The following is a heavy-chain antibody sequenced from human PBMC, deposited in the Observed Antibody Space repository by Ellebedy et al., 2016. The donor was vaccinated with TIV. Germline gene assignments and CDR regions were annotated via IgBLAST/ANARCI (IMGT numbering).Heavy chain of an antibody. CDR3: ARLGGSFGFDS. CDR1: GFTFRKYA. J-gene: IGHJ4*02. Sequence: GESLKISCAASGFTFRKYAMHWVRQAPGKGLGWVSIVSYDGGDKNYADSVKGRFTISRDTSETTIYLQIHSLRAEDTAVYYCARLGGSFGFDSWGQGALVTVSS. CDR2: VSYDGGDK. D-gene: IGHD1-26*01. V-gene: IGHV3-30*01.